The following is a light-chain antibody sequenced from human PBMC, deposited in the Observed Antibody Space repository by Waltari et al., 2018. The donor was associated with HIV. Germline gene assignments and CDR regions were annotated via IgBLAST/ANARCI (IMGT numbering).Light chain of an antibody. CDR2: GVS. J-gene: IGLJ2*01. Sequence: QSALTQPASVSGSPGHSITISCNGTTTDIGGYNYVSWYQRHPDKAPKLIIFGVSNRPSGISSRFSGSKSGNTASLTISGLQAEDEADYYCCSYTKLTTHYVLFGGGTKLTVL. CDR3: CSYTKLTTHYVL. CDR1: TTDIGGYNY. V-gene: IGLV2-14*03.